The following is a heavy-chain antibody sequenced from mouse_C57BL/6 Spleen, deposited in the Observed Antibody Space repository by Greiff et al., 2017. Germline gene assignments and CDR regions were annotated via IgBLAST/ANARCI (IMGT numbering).Heavy chain of an antibody. CDR3: ARWGYGERGDY. D-gene: IGHD2-2*01. J-gene: IGHJ2*01. V-gene: IGHV1-42*01. Sequence: VQLQQSGPELVKPGASVKISCKASGYSFTGYYMNWVKQSPEKSLEWIGEINPSTGGTTYNQKFKAKATLTVDNSSSTAYMQLKSLTSEDSAVYYCARWGYGERGDYWGQGTTLTVSS. CDR1: GYSFTGYY. CDR2: INPSTGGT.